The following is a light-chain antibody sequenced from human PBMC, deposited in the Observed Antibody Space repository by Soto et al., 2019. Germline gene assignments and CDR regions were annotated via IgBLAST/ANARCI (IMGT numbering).Light chain of an antibody. J-gene: IGKJ1*01. CDR3: QQYNDWPRT. CDR1: QSVTSN. V-gene: IGKV3-15*01. CDR2: DTS. Sequence: EIVWTQSTGTLCLSPGERATLPCRSSQSVTSNYLAWYQQKPGQAPGLLIYDTSTRASGIPARFSGSGSGTEFTLTISSLQSEDFAVYYCQQYNDWPRTFGQGTKVDIK.